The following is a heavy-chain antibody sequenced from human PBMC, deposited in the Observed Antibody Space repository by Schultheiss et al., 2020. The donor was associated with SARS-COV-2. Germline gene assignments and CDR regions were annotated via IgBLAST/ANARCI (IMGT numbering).Heavy chain of an antibody. Sequence: GGSLRLSCAASGFTFSSYGMHWVRQAPGKGLEWVSSISSSSSYIYYADSVKGRFTISRDNAKNSLYLQMNSLRAEDTAVYYCATGEDGLLDYWGQGTLVTVSS. CDR3: ATGEDGLLDY. CDR2: ISSSSSYI. D-gene: IGHD2-15*01. V-gene: IGHV3-21*01. J-gene: IGHJ4*02. CDR1: GFTFSSYG.